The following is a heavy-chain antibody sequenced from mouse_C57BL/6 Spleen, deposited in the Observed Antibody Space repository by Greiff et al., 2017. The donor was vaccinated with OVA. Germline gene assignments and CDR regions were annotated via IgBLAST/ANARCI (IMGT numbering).Heavy chain of an antibody. V-gene: IGHV10-3*01. D-gene: IGHD1-1*01. CDR1: GFTFTTYA. CDR2: ISSKSSNYAT. Sequence: EVKLVESGGGLVQPKGSLKLSCAASGFTFTTYAMHWVRQAPGKGLEWVARISSKSSNYATYYAESVKDRFTIARDNSQSMLNLQMNNLKTEDTAMYYCVRGDYGSSPWFAYWGQGTLVTVSA. CDR3: VRGDYGSSPWFAY. J-gene: IGHJ3*01.